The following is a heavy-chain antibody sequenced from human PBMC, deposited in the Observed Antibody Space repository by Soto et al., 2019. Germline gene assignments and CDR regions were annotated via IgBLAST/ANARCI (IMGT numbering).Heavy chain of an antibody. D-gene: IGHD1-26*01. Sequence: GGSVTPCCTSSVFTFTKDWIPSVRQAPGKVLVWLSRIDGAAATTKYADSVKGRFTISRDKAKNIVFLHVNGLTDEDTAVYYCARGGGMGGAYWGQGALVTVSS. V-gene: IGHV3-74*01. CDR3: ARGGGMGGAY. J-gene: IGHJ4*02. CDR1: VFTFTKDW. CDR2: IDGAAATT.